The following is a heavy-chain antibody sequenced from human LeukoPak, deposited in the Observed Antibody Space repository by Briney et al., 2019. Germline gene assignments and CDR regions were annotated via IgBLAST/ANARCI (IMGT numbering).Heavy chain of an antibody. CDR2: INPNSGGT. CDR3: ARDGGDCSSTSCYTGGIDY. Sequence: ASVKVSCKASGYTFTGYYMHWVRHAPGQGLEWMGWINPNSGGTSYAQKFQGRVTMTRDTSISTAYMELSRLRADVTAVYYWARDGGDCSSTSCYTGGIDYGGQGTVVSV. V-gene: IGHV1-2*02. J-gene: IGHJ4*02. CDR1: GYTFTGYY. D-gene: IGHD2-2*02.